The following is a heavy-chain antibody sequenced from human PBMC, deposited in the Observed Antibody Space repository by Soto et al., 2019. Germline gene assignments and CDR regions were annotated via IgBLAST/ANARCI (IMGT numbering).Heavy chain of an antibody. Sequence: EVQLLESGGDFIQPGGSLRLYCEVSGFIFISYAMTWVRQAPGKGLECVSTISGGSSQKYYADSVKGRFNIYRDNSKRTLFLQLSSLRVEHTAVYYFARDSRDNSPARDPFDRWGQGNLVTVSS. CDR1: GFIFISYA. D-gene: IGHD1-20*01. V-gene: IGHV3-23*01. CDR2: ISGGSSQK. CDR3: ARDSRDNSPARDPFDR. J-gene: IGHJ5*02.